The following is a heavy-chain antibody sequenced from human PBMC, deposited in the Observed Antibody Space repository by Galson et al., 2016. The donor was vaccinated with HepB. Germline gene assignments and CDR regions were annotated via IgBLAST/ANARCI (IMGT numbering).Heavy chain of an antibody. J-gene: IGHJ3*02. CDR1: GFTMTTYV. Sequence: SLRLSCAASGFTMTTYVIHWLRQAPGKGLEWVAVMSYTGSDKYYTASVKGRFTISRDNPKGTLYLQMNSLRTDDTALYYCARDAGWSDALDIWGQGTMVTVSS. D-gene: IGHD6-19*01. V-gene: IGHV3-30-3*01. CDR2: MSYTGSDK. CDR3: ARDAGWSDALDI.